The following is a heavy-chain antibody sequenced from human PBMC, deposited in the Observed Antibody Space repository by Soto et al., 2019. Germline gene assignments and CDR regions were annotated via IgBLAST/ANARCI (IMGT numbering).Heavy chain of an antibody. D-gene: IGHD4-17*01. J-gene: IGHJ5*02. V-gene: IGHV1-69*13. CDR3: ARDAPNGDYLGVWFDP. CDR1: GGTFSSYA. CDR2: IIPIFGTA. Sequence: SVKVSCKASGGTFSSYAISWVRQAPGQGLEWMGGIIPIFGTANYAQKFQGRATITADESTSTAYMELSSLRSEDTAVYYCARDAPNGDYLGVWFDPWGQGTLVTVSS.